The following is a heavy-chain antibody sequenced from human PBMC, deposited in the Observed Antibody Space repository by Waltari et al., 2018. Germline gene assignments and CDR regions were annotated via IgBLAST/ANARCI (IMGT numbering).Heavy chain of an antibody. CDR3: ARGSQGSGDAFDI. J-gene: IGHJ3*02. CDR2: IKQDGSEK. CDR1: GFTCSSYW. V-gene: IGHV3-7*01. Sequence: EVQLVESGGGLVQPGGSLRLSCAASGFTCSSYWMSWVRQAPGKGLEWVANIKQDGSEKYYVDSVKGRFTISRDNAKNSLYLQMNSLRAEDTAVYYCARGSQGSGDAFDIWGQGTMVTVSS. D-gene: IGHD2-15*01.